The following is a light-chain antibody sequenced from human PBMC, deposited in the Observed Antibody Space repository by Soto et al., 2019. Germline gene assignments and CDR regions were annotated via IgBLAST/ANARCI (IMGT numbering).Light chain of an antibody. J-gene: IGKJ5*01. CDR3: QRYGTSPIT. Sequence: ENVLTQSPGTLSLSPGERATLSCRASQTVSSYLTWYQQRPGQAPRLLISGASRRATGIPDRFSGSGSGTDFTLAISRLEPEDFALYYCQRYGTSPITFSQGTRLEIK. CDR2: GAS. V-gene: IGKV3-20*01. CDR1: QTVSSY.